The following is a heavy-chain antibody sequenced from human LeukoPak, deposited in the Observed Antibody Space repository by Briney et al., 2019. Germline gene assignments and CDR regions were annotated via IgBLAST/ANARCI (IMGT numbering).Heavy chain of an antibody. V-gene: IGHV3-7*01. CDR1: GFTFSSSW. D-gene: IGHD2-21*01. J-gene: IGHJ5*02. CDR2: INQDGSEK. Sequence: GGSLRLSCVASGFTFSSSWMSWVRQAPGKGLEWVANINQDGSEKYYVDSVKGRFTISRDNAKNSLYLQMNSLRAEDTAMYYCARSPGVRRTLWAWDQGTLVTVSS. CDR3: ARSPGVRRTLWA.